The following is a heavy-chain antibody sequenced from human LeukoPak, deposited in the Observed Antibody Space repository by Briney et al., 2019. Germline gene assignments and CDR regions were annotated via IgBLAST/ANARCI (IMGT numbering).Heavy chain of an antibody. CDR3: AKDDFWSKGAFDI. J-gene: IGHJ3*02. Sequence: PGGSLRLSCEASGFTFNNFGMHWVRQAPGKGLEWVAFIRYDGSNKYYADSVKGRFTISRDNSKNTLYLQMNSLRAEDTAVYYCAKDDFWSKGAFDIWGQGTMVTVSS. V-gene: IGHV3-30*02. D-gene: IGHD3-3*01. CDR1: GFTFNNFG. CDR2: IRYDGSNK.